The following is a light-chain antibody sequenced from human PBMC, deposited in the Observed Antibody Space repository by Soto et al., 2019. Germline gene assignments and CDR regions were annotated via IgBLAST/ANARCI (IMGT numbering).Light chain of an antibody. CDR2: AAS. CDR1: QVITND. V-gene: IGKV1-17*01. CDR3: LQLNTYPWT. Sequence: IQMTQSPSSLSASVVDRLSSTCRASQVITNDLGWYQQKPGKAPKRLIYAASTLQSGVPSRFSGSGSGTEVNLTISSLQPEDGATYYGLQLNTYPWTVGQGTKVDI. J-gene: IGKJ1*01.